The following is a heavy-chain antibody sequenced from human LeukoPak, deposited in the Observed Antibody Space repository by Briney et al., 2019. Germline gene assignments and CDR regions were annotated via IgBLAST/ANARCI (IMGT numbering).Heavy chain of an antibody. CDR3: AKGSGASSWYYFDY. CDR2: ITYDGSHK. Sequence: GGSLRLSCAASGFTFSNYGTHWVRQAPGKGLEWVALITYDGSHKYYEDSVKGRFTISRDNSKNTLYLQMDSLRAEETAVYYRAKGSGASSWYYFDYWGQGTLVTVSS. CDR1: GFTFSNYG. V-gene: IGHV3-30*18. D-gene: IGHD6-13*01. J-gene: IGHJ4*02.